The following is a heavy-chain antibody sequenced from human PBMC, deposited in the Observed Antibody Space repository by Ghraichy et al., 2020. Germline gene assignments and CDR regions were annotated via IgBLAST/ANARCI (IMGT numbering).Heavy chain of an antibody. CDR2: ICSSGST. CDR3: ARSTGSDFY. J-gene: IGHJ4*02. Sequence: SETLSLTCTVSGGSIYSGGFCWNWIRQPPGMGLEWIGSICSSGSTYYNPSVNSRVSISVGTSKNPFSLKQTSVSAADTAVYYCARSTGSDFYWGPGILVTVSP. D-gene: IGHD1-26*01. CDR1: GGSIYSGGFC. V-gene: IGHV4-39*01.